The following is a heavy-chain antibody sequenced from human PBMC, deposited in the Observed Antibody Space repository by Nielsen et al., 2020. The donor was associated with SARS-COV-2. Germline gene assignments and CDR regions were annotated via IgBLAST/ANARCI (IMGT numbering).Heavy chain of an antibody. J-gene: IGHJ3*02. Sequence: WVRQAPGQGLEWMGIINPSGGSTSYAQKFQGRVTMTRDTSTSTVYMELSRLRSDDTAVYYCARGKHYYGSGSYYNVVVSDAFDIWGQGTMVTVSS. CDR3: ARGKHYYGSGSYYNVVVSDAFDI. D-gene: IGHD3-10*01. CDR2: INPSGGST. V-gene: IGHV1-46*01.